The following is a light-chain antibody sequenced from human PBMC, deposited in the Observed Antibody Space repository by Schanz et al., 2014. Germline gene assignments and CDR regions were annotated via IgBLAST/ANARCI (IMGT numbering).Light chain of an antibody. J-gene: IGKJ3*01. CDR1: QSIISRD. V-gene: IGKV3-20*01. CDR3: QQYGSSPLFT. Sequence: EIVLTQSPETLSLSPGERATLSCRASQSIISRDLAWYQQKPGQAPRLLIYDASNRATGIPARFSGSGSGTDFTLTISRLEPEDFAVYYCQQYGSSPLFTFGPGTKVEIK. CDR2: DAS.